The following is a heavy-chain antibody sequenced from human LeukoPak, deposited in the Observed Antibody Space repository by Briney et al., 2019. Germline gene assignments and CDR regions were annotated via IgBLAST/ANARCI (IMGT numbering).Heavy chain of an antibody. J-gene: IGHJ6*04. D-gene: IGHD1-26*01. CDR3: TLGATYYYGMDV. CDR1: GFTFGDYA. CDR2: IRSKAYGGTT. V-gene: IGHV3-49*04. Sequence: PGRSLRLSCTASGFTFGDYAMSWVRQAPGKGLEWVGFIRSKAYGGTTEYAASVKGRFTISRDDSKSIAYLQMNSLKTEDTAVYYCTLGATYYYGMDVWGKGTTVTVSS.